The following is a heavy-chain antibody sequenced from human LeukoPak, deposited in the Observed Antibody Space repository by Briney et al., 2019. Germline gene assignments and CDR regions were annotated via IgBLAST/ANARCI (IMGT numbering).Heavy chain of an antibody. CDR2: ISGSGGST. D-gene: IGHD4-23*01. CDR1: GFTFSSYA. V-gene: IGHV3-23*01. Sequence: GGSLRLSCAASGFTFSSYAMSWVRQAPGKGLEWVSAISGSGGSTYYADSVKGRFTISRDNAKNSLYLQMNSLRAEDTAVYYCARDTSTVAQTDAFDIWGQGTMVTVSS. CDR3: ARDTSTVAQTDAFDI. J-gene: IGHJ3*02.